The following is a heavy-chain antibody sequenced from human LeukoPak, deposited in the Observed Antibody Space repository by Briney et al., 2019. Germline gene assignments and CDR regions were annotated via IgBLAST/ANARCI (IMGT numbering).Heavy chain of an antibody. J-gene: IGHJ3*02. CDR1: GYTFTSYA. CDR2: INAGNGNT. Sequence: ASVKVSCKASGYTFTSYAMRWVRQAPGQRLEWMGWINAGNGNTKYSQKFQGRVTITRDTSASTAYMELSSLRSEDTAVYYCARRQLVRDAFDIWGQGTMVTVSS. V-gene: IGHV1-3*01. D-gene: IGHD6-13*01. CDR3: ARRQLVRDAFDI.